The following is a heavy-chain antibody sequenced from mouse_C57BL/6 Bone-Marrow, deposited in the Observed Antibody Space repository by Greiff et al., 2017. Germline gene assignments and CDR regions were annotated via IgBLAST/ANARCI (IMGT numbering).Heavy chain of an antibody. CDR2: IDPENGDT. CDR3: TTGGDYGPFAY. D-gene: IGHD2-4*01. V-gene: IGHV14-4*01. J-gene: IGHJ3*01. CDR1: GFNIKDDY. Sequence: VQLQQPGAELVRPGASVKLSCTASGFNIKDDYMHWVKQRPEQGLEWIGWIDPENGDTEYASKFQGKATITADTSSNTAYLQLSSLTSEDTAVYYCTTGGDYGPFAYWGQGTLVTVSA.